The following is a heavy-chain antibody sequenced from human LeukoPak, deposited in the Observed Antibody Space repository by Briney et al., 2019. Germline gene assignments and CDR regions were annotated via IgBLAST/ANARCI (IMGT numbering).Heavy chain of an antibody. Sequence: ASVTVSCTVSGYSLRDLSMHWVRQTPGKGLEWMGGSDPEDGKTIYAQDFQGRVTMTEDTSTHTIYMELSSLRSEDTAVYYCATGAYGWPFFDNWGQGTLVIVSP. V-gene: IGHV1-24*01. CDR1: GYSLRDLS. CDR3: ATGAYGWPFFDN. J-gene: IGHJ4*02. D-gene: IGHD3-10*01. CDR2: SDPEDGKT.